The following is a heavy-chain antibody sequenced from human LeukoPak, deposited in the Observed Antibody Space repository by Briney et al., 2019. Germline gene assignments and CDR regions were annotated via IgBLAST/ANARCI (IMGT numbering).Heavy chain of an antibody. J-gene: IGHJ1*01. D-gene: IGHD6-19*01. CDR2: INHSGST. CDR1: GGFFSGYY. V-gene: IGHV4-34*01. CDR3: ARGRVAVAAPRGYYQH. Sequence: SETLSLTCAVYGGFFSGYYWSWIRQPPGKGLEGIGEINHSGSTNYNPSLKSRVTISVDTSKNQFSLKLSSVTAADTAVYYCARGRVAVAAPRGYYQHWGQGTLVTVSS.